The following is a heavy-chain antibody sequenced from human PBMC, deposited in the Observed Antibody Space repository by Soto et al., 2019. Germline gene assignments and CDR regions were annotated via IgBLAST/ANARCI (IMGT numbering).Heavy chain of an antibody. CDR2: IYYSGSA. CDR1: GGSISSTSYY. CDR3: ASELTGYSYGPGEVY. V-gene: IGHV4-30-4*01. D-gene: IGHD5-18*01. J-gene: IGHJ4*02. Sequence: QVQLQESGPGLVKPSQTLSLTCTVSGGSISSTSYYWSWIRQPPGESLEWIGSIYYSGSAFYNPSLMGRVTMSIDTSKNQFSLNLSSVSAADTAVYFCASELTGYSYGPGEVYWGQGTLVTVSS.